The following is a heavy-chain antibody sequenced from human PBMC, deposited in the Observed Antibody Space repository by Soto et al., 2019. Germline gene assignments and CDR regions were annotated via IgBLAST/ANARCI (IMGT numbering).Heavy chain of an antibody. D-gene: IGHD4-17*01. CDR1: GGTFSSYA. V-gene: IGHV1-46*01. CDR3: ANSGDYGDYVADY. J-gene: IGHJ4*02. CDR2: INPSGGST. Sequence: GASVKVSCKASGGTFSSYAMHWVRQAPGQGLEWMGIINPSGGSTSYAQKFQGRVTMTRDTSTSTVYMELSSLRSEDTAVYYCANSGDYGDYVADYWGQGTLVTVSS.